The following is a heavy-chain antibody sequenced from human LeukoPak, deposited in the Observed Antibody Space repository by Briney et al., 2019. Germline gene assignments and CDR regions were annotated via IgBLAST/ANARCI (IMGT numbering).Heavy chain of an antibody. J-gene: IGHJ2*01. CDR3: AREVLVVAATTFWYFDL. CDR1: GFTFSSYA. CDR2: ISSSSSYI. V-gene: IGHV3-21*01. Sequence: GGSLRLSCATSGFTFSSYAMHWVRQARGKGLEWVSSISSSSSYIYYADSVKGRFTISRDNAKNSLYLHMDSLRVDDAAVFYCAREVLVVAATTFWYFDLWGRGTLVTVSS. D-gene: IGHD2-15*01.